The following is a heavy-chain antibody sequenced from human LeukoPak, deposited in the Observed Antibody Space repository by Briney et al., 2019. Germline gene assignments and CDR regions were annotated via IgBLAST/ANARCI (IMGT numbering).Heavy chain of an antibody. CDR3: ARLGDAVNYDILTGYSDY. V-gene: IGHV1-18*01. J-gene: IGHJ4*02. CDR2: ISGNNGNT. CDR1: GYTFTTYG. Sequence: GASVKVSCKASGYTFTTYGINWVRQAPGQGLEWMGWISGNNGNTNYAQKLQGRVTMTTDTSTGTAYMELRSLRSDDTALYYCARLGDAVNYDILTGYSDYWGQGTLVTVSS. D-gene: IGHD3-9*01.